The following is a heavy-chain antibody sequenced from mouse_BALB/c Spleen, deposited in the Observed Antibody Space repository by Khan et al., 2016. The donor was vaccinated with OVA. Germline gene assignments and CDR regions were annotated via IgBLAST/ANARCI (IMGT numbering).Heavy chain of an antibody. D-gene: IGHD6-1*01. J-gene: IGHJ4*01. CDR1: GNTFTNYG. Sequence: QIQLVQSGPELKKPGETVKISCTVSGNTFTNYGMYWVKQAPGKGLMWMGWLITYTGEPTYADDFRGRFAFSLETSASTAYLQINYLTNEDTATYYCARATHYSYVMDYWGQGTTVTVSS. CDR2: LITYTGEP. V-gene: IGHV9-3-1*01. CDR3: ARATHYSYVMDY.